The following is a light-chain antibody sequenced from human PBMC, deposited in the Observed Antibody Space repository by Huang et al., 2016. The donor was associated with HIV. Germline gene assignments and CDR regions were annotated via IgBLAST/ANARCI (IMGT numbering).Light chain of an antibody. CDR2: ATS. CDR1: HSVINS. J-gene: IGKJ2*01. V-gene: IGKV1-39*01. CDR3: QQSYTSPHT. Sequence: DVELTQSPSSLSASVGDRITITCRASHSVINSLNWYQQLPEEAPRLLIYATSKLQSGVPSRFTGSGAGTDFALTSNGLRPEDFATYYCQQSYTSPHTFGQGTKLE.